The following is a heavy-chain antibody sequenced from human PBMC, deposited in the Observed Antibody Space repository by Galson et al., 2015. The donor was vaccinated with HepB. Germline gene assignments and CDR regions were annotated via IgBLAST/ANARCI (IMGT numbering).Heavy chain of an antibody. CDR3: ARDRGSPMVRGVTFGMDV. J-gene: IGHJ6*02. Sequence: SLRLSCAASGFTFSSYSMNWVRQAPGKGLEWVSYISSSSSTIYYADSVKGRFTISRDNAKNSLYLQMNSLRAEDTAVYYCARDRGSPMVRGVTFGMDVWGQGTTVTVSS. CDR1: GFTFSSYS. V-gene: IGHV3-48*04. CDR2: ISSSSSTI. D-gene: IGHD3-10*01.